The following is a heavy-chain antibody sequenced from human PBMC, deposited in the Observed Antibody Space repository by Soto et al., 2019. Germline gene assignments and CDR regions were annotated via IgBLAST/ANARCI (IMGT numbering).Heavy chain of an antibody. CDR2: IIPIFGTA. J-gene: IGHJ4*02. V-gene: IGHV1-69*13. Sequence: SVKVSCKASGGTFSSYSISWVRQAPGQGLEWMGGIIPIFGTANYAQKFQGRVTVTADESTSTAYMELSSLRSEDTAVYYCARGHQDVTIFGVVIPCPVNWGQGTLVTVSS. CDR1: GGTFSSYS. D-gene: IGHD3-3*01. CDR3: ARGHQDVTIFGVVIPCPVN.